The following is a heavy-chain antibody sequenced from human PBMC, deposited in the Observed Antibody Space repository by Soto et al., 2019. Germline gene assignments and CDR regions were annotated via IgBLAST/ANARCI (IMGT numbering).Heavy chain of an antibody. CDR3: ARQGVDIVVLPAAMYWFDP. V-gene: IGHV4-39*01. CDR2: IYYSGST. D-gene: IGHD2-2*03. Sequence: QLQLQESGPGLVKPSETLSLTCTVSGGSISSSNYYWGWIRQPPGKGLEWIGSIYYSGSTYYNPSLKSRVTISVDTSKNQFSLKLSSVTAADTAVYYCARQGVDIVVLPAAMYWFDPWGQGTLVTVSS. J-gene: IGHJ5*02. CDR1: GGSISSSNYY.